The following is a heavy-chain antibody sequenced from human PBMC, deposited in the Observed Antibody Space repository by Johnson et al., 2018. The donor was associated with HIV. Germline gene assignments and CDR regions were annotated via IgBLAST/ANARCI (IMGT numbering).Heavy chain of an antibody. CDR3: AKLTIFGVVPPNEGNAFDI. CDR2: IRYDGSYK. V-gene: IGHV3-30*02. J-gene: IGHJ3*02. CDR1: GFTFSSYG. D-gene: IGHD3-3*01. Sequence: QVQLVESGGGVVQPGGSLRLSCAASGFTFSSYGMHWVRQAPGKGLAWVASIRYDGSYKYYADTVKGRFTITSDNSNNTLYLQMHSLRAEDTAVYYCAKLTIFGVVPPNEGNAFDIWGQGTMVTVSS.